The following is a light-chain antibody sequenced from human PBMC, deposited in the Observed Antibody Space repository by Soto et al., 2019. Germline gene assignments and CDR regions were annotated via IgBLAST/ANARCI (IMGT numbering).Light chain of an antibody. V-gene: IGKV3-15*01. Sequence: IVMTQSPGTLSVSPGERATLFCRASQTVRSKLAWYQQKPGQAPRLLIYGGSTRATGIPARFSGSGSGTDFTLTISSLESEDFGVYFCQQYDNWPQYTFGQGTKVDI. CDR1: QTVRSK. CDR2: GGS. J-gene: IGKJ2*01. CDR3: QQYDNWPQYT.